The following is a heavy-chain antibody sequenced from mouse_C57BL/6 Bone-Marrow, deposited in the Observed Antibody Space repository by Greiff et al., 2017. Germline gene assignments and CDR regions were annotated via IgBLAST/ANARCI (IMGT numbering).Heavy chain of an antibody. J-gene: IGHJ4*01. CDR1: GFSLTSYA. CDR2: IWTGGGP. CDR3: ARKGQAPRAMDY. D-gene: IGHD3-2*02. V-gene: IGHV2-9-1*01. Sequence: QVQLKESGPGLVAPSQSLSITCTVSGFSLTSYAISWVRQPPGKGLEWLGVIWTGGGPNYNSALKSRLSISKDNSKSQVYLKMNRLQTDDTARYYCARKGQAPRAMDYWGQGTSVTVSS.